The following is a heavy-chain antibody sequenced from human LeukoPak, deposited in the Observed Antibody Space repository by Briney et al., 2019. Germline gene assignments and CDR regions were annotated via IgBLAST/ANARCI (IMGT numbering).Heavy chain of an antibody. J-gene: IGHJ3*02. D-gene: IGHD1-26*01. CDR3: ARDRRVGATWSVGAFDI. V-gene: IGHV3-48*03. CDR1: GFSLTTYE. CDR2: ISSSGDSI. Sequence: PGGSLRLSCAASGFSLTTYEMNWVRQAPGKGLEWVSYISSSGDSIYYADSVKGRFTISRDNAKNSLSLQMNSLRAEDTAIYYCARDRRVGATWSVGAFDIWGKGTRVTVS.